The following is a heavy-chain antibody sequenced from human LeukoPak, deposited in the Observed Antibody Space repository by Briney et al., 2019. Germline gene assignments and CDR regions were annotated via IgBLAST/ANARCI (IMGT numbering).Heavy chain of an antibody. CDR2: ISGSGGRT. Sequence: GGSLRLSCAASGFTFSDYAMSWVRQAPGKGLEWVSAISGSGGRTYYADSVKGRFTISRDNSKNTLFLQMNSLRAEDTAVYYCAKVYYDSSGSCFDYWGQGTLVTVSS. D-gene: IGHD3-22*01. J-gene: IGHJ4*02. CDR3: AKVYYDSSGSCFDY. CDR1: GFTFSDYA. V-gene: IGHV3-23*01.